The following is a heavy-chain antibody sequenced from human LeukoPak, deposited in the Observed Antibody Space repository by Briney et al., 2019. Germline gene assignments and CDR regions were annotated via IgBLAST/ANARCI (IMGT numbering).Heavy chain of an antibody. CDR2: MYYSGTT. V-gene: IGHV4-59*12. Sequence: SETLSLTCTVSGGSISSYYWSWIRQPPGKGLEWIGYMYYSGTTNYNPSLKSRVTISVDTSKSQFSLRLSSVTASDTAVYYCARAGWYSARWGQDWFGPWGQGILVTVSS. D-gene: IGHD1-26*01. CDR3: ARAGWYSARWGQDWFGP. CDR1: GGSISSYY. J-gene: IGHJ5*02.